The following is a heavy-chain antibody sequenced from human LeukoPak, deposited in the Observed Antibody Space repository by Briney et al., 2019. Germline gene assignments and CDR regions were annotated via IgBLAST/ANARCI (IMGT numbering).Heavy chain of an antibody. J-gene: IGHJ4*02. CDR2: IHYSGTT. V-gene: IGHV4-59*08. Sequence: SETLSLTCTVSGGSISTYYWSWVRQPPGKGMEWIGYIHYSGTTNYNPSLKSRVTISLDTSKKQFSLNLSSVTAADTAVYYCARMGGYSGYATHWGQGTLVTVSS. CDR3: ARMGGYSGYATH. D-gene: IGHD5-12*01. CDR1: GGSISTYY.